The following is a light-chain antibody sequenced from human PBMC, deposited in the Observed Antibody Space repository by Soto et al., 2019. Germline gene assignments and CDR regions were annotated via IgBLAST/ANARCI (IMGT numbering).Light chain of an antibody. CDR1: QSVNTF. V-gene: IGKV3-11*01. Sequence: EIVLTQSPATLSLSPGERATLSCRASQSVNTFLACYQQKPGQAPRLLISDASTRATGIPARFSGGGSGTDFTLTISSLEPEDFAAYYCQQRFNWPGLTFGGGTKVEIK. J-gene: IGKJ4*01. CDR3: QQRFNWPGLT. CDR2: DAS.